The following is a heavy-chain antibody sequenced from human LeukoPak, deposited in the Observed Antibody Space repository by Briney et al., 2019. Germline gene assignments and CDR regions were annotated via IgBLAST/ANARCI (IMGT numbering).Heavy chain of an antibody. CDR2: INHSGYT. Sequence: SETLSLTCALHGGSFSGYYWSWIRQSPGKGLEWIGQINHSGYTNYKPSLKSRVTMSVDTSKNQFSLKLISMTAADTAVYYCARLGSRVLWGQGTLVTVSS. CDR3: ARLGSRVL. V-gene: IGHV4-34*01. CDR1: GGSFSGYY. J-gene: IGHJ4*02. D-gene: IGHD1-26*01.